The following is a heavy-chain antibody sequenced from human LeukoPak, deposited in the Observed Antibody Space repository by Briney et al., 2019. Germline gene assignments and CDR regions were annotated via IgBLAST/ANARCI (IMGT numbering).Heavy chain of an antibody. CDR2: INHSGST. Sequence: SETLSLTCAVYGGSFSGYYWSWIHQPPGKGLEWIGEINHSGSTNYNPSLKSRVTISVDTSKNQFSLKLSSVTAADTAVYYCARGGYVLRFLEWLLFPXXWGQXTLXT. CDR1: GGSFSGYY. J-gene: IGHJ4*02. D-gene: IGHD3-3*01. V-gene: IGHV4-34*01. CDR3: ARGGYVLRFLEWLLFPXX.